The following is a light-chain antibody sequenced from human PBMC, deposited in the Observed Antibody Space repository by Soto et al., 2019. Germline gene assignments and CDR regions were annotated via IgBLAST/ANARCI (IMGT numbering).Light chain of an antibody. V-gene: IGLV1-44*01. CDR3: AAWNDTLNGHNYV. Sequence: QLVLTQPPSASGTPGQRVTISCSGGSSDIGNNIVNWYQQRPGTAPKLLIQRNNQRPSGVPDRFSGSKSGTSASLAISGLQSEDEADYYCAAWNDTLNGHNYVFGTGTQLTVL. CDR2: RNN. CDR1: SSDIGNNI. J-gene: IGLJ1*01.